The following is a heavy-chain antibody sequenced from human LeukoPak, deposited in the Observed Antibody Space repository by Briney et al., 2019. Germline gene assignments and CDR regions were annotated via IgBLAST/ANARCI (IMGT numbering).Heavy chain of an antibody. V-gene: IGHV4-4*07. J-gene: IGHJ6*03. Sequence: PSETLSLTCSVSGDSISGYYWSWVRQPAGKGLEWIGRLYTSGSTNYNPSLKSRITLSFDTSRNQFSLKLSSVTAADTAVYYCARGGIAVVGYYYYYHMDVWGKGTTVTVSS. CDR1: GDSISGYY. CDR2: LYTSGST. CDR3: ARGGIAVVGYYYYYHMDV. D-gene: IGHD6-13*01.